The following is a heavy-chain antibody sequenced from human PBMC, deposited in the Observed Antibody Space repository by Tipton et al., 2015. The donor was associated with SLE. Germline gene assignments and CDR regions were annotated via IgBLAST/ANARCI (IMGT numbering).Heavy chain of an antibody. D-gene: IGHD2-2*01. J-gene: IGHJ6*03. CDR1: GGSIANDAYY. CDR3: AREFNVVVPAGKYYYYMDV. V-gene: IGHV4-61*02. CDR2: IHISGGT. Sequence: TLSLTCSVSGGSIANDAYYWSWIRQPAGRGLEYIGRIHISGGTNYNPSLKSRLTISVDTSKNQFSLKLSSVTAADTAVYYCAREFNVVVPAGKYYYYMDVWVKWTTVTVSS.